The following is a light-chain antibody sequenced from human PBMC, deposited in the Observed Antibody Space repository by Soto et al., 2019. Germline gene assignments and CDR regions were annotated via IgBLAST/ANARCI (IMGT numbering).Light chain of an antibody. V-gene: IGLV1-47*01. CDR3: AAWDDSLSVV. CDR1: SSNIGSNY. CDR2: RNN. J-gene: IGLJ2*01. Sequence: QSVLTQPPSASGTPGQRVTISCSGSSSNIGSNYVYWYQQLPGTAPKLLIYRNNQRPSGVPDRFSGSKSGTSASLAISGLRSEDEADYYCAAWDDSLSVVFGGRTKRTVL.